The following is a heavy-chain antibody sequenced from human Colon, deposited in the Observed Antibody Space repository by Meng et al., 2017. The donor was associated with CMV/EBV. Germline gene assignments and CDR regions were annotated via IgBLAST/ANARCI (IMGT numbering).Heavy chain of an antibody. CDR2: VYPGESDA. V-gene: IGHV5-51*01. J-gene: IGHJ4*02. CDR3: VRREYFDTETGK. D-gene: IGHD3-22*01. CDR1: GNRFSNSW. Sequence: GESLKISCQVSGNRFSNSWIGWMRQMPGKGLDWMAIVYPGESDAVHNPSFQGRVTISADKSINTAYLQWSSLRASDTAMYYCVRREYFDTETGKWGQGTMVTVSS.